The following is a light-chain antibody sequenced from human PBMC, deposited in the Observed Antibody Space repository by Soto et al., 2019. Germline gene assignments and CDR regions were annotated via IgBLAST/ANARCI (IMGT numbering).Light chain of an antibody. CDR3: QPYNNWPLT. V-gene: IGKV3-15*01. CDR2: GAS. CDR1: QSVSSN. J-gene: IGKJ4*01. Sequence: EIVMTQSPATLSVSPGERATLSCRASQSVSSNLAWYQQKPGQAPRLLIYGASTRATGIPARFSGSGSGTEFTPTISSLQSEDFAVYYCQPYNNWPLTFGGGTKVDIK.